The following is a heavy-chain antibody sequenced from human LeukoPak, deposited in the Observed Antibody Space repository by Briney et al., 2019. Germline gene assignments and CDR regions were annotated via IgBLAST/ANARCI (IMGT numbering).Heavy chain of an antibody. CDR2: INHSGST. D-gene: IGHD6-6*01. Sequence: SETLSLTCTVSGGSISSYYWSWIRQPPGKGLEWIGEINHSGSTNYNPSLKSRVTIPVDTSKNQFSLKLSSVTAADTAVYYCARGRQLVGPLGMDVWGQGTTVTVSS. J-gene: IGHJ6*02. CDR1: GGSISSYY. CDR3: ARGRQLVGPLGMDV. V-gene: IGHV4-34*01.